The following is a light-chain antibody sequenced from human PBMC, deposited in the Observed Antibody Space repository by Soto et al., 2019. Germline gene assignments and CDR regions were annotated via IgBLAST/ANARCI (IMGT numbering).Light chain of an antibody. CDR1: QTVSRY. V-gene: IGKV1-39*01. CDR2: AAS. J-gene: IGKJ1*01. CDR3: QQYNNWPRT. Sequence: DIQLTQSPSSLSASVGDTVTITCRASQTVSRYLNWYQQKSGTAPKLLIYAASTLHTGVPSRFSGSGSGTEFTLTISSLQSEDFAVYYCQQYNNWPRTFGQGTKVDIK.